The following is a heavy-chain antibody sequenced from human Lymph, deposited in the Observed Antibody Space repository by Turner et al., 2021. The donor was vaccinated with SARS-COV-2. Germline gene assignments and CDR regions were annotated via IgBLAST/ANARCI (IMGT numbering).Heavy chain of an antibody. CDR1: GGTFSSYA. D-gene: IGHD3-10*01. V-gene: IGHV1-69*10. CDR3: ARVVGGFGELGYYYYYGMDV. CDR2: IIPTLRTA. J-gene: IGHJ6*02. Sequence: QVQLVQSGAEVKKPGSSVKVSCKASGGTFSSYAISWVRQAPGQGLEWMGGIIPTLRTATSAQKFQGRVTITADKSTSTAYMELSSLRSEDTAVFYCARVVGGFGELGYYYYYGMDVWGQGTTVTVSS.